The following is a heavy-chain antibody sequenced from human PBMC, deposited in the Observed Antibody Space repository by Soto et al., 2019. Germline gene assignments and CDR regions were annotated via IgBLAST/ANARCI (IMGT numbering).Heavy chain of an antibody. D-gene: IGHD3-3*01. CDR3: ARVAVDFWSAYYGYYFDY. Sequence: ASVKVSCKASGYTFTSYGISWVRQAPGQGLEWMGWISTYNGDTNYAQKLQGRVTMTTDTSTSTAYMELRSLRSDDTAVYYCARVAVDFWSAYYGYYFDYWGQGTQVTVYS. CDR1: GYTFTSYG. J-gene: IGHJ4*02. CDR2: ISTYNGDT. V-gene: IGHV1-18*01.